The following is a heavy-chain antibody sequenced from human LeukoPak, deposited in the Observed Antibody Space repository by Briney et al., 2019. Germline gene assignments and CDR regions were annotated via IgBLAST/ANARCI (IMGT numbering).Heavy chain of an antibody. Sequence: PGGSLRLSCAASGFTFSSYGMHWVRQAPGKGLEWVAVIWYDGSNKYYADSVKGRFTISRDNSKNTLYLQMNSLRAEDTAVYYCAREPYQIAIFGVVTQENYFDYWGQGTLVTVSS. V-gene: IGHV3-33*01. D-gene: IGHD3-3*01. CDR3: AREPYQIAIFGVVTQENYFDY. J-gene: IGHJ4*02. CDR1: GFTFSSYG. CDR2: IWYDGSNK.